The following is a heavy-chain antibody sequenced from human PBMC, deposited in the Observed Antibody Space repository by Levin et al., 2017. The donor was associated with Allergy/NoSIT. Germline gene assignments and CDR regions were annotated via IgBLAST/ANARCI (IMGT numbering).Heavy chain of an antibody. V-gene: IGHV3-74*01. J-gene: IGHJ4*02. CDR2: INSDGSST. CDR1: GFTFSSYW. CDR3: VRGVTVAATTPLDY. Sequence: GGSLRLSCAASGFTFSSYWMHWVRQAPGKGLVWVSRINSDGSSTNYADSVKGRFTISRDNAKNTVYLQMNSLRAEDTAIYYCVRGVTVAATTPLDYWGQGTLVTVSS. D-gene: IGHD6-19*01.